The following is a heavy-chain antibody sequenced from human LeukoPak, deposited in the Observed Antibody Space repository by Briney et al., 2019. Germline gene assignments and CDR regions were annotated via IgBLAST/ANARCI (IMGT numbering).Heavy chain of an antibody. J-gene: IGHJ6*02. CDR2: LYSGGST. Sequence: GGSLRLSCAASGFTVSSNYMSWVRRPPGKGLEWVSLLYSGGSTYYADSVKGRFSISRGNSKNTLYLQMNSLRAEDTAVYYCASRDKGYYYGMDVWGQGTTVTVSS. D-gene: IGHD5-24*01. V-gene: IGHV3-66*01. CDR1: GFTVSSNY. CDR3: ASRDKGYYYGMDV.